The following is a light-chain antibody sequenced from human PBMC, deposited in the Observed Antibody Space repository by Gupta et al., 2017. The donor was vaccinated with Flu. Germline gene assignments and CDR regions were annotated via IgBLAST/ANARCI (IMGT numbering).Light chain of an antibody. Sequence: SPLTPPPSISAAPGRRVSISCSGWNSRVGKIDISWYQQVPGRTHRLLRVDNPLRPSGTPDSFAGSYYGTSANPATLALHNGEEADEDGYSWDTHLNMDNVVLGGGTKLTVL. V-gene: IGLV1-51*01. CDR3: YSWDTHLNMDNVV. J-gene: IGLJ2*01. CDR1: NSRVGKID. CDR2: DNP.